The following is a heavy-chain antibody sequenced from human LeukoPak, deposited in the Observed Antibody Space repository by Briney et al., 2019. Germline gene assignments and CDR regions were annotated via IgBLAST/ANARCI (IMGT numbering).Heavy chain of an antibody. CDR2: IYTSGST. Sequence: PSETLSLTCTVSGGSISSYYCSWIRQPAGEGLEWIGRIYTSGSTNYNPSLKSRVTMSVDTSKNQFSLKLSSVTAADTAVYYCAAAGPLTGYYYYYGMDVWGQGTTVTVSS. V-gene: IGHV4-4*07. CDR1: GGSISSYY. D-gene: IGHD6-13*01. CDR3: AAAGPLTGYYYYYGMDV. J-gene: IGHJ6*02.